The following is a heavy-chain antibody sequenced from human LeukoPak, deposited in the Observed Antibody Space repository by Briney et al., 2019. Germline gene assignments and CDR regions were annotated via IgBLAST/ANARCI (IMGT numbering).Heavy chain of an antibody. CDR1: GGSISSGGYS. Sequence: SETLSLTCAVSGGSISSGGYSWSWIRQPPGKGLEWIGYIYHSGSTYYNPSLKSRVTISVDTSKNQFSLKLSSVTAADTAVYYCARYGVLLDPWGQGTLVTVSS. CDR2: IYHSGST. CDR3: ARYGVLLDP. J-gene: IGHJ5*02. D-gene: IGHD3-10*01. V-gene: IGHV4-30-2*01.